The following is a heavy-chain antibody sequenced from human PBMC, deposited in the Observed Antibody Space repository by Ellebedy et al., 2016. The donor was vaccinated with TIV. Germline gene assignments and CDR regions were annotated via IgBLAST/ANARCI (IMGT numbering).Heavy chain of an antibody. CDR3: ERDRGYRSSLYYYYNMDV. J-gene: IGHJ6*03. V-gene: IGHV3-21*01. CDR1: GFTFNSYS. Sequence: GESLKISXAASGFTFNSYSMNWVRQAPGKGLEWVSSISSSSSYIYYADSVKGRFTISRDNAKNSLYLQMNSLRAEDTAVYYCERDRGYRSSLYYYYNMDVWGKGTTVTVSS. D-gene: IGHD1-1*01. CDR2: ISSSSSYI.